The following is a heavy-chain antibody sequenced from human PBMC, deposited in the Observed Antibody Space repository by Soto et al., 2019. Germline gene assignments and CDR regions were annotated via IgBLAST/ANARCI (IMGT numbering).Heavy chain of an antibody. D-gene: IGHD3-22*01. J-gene: IGHJ5*02. CDR3: ARWVYFYDSSGYSHNWCDP. CDR2: MNPNSGNT. Sequence: ASVNVSFQSSRYTFTSYYINWVRQATGQGLEWMGWMNPNSGNTGYAQKFQGRVTMTRNTSISTAYMELSSLRSEDTAVYYCARWVYFYDSSGYSHNWCDPWGQGTLVTVSS. CDR1: RYTFTSYY. V-gene: IGHV1-8*01.